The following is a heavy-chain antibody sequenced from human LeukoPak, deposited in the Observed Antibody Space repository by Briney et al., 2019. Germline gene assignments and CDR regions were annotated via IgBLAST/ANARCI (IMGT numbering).Heavy chain of an antibody. CDR1: GFTFTSHW. Sequence: GGSLRLSCAESGFTFTSHWMHWVRQAPGKGLVWVSHISDDGKKANYADSVKGRFTISRDAAKNTLHLQMDSLRVEDTAVYYCAASLRVTGTTYYCWGQGTMVTVSS. D-gene: IGHD1-20*01. CDR3: AASLRVTGTTYYC. V-gene: IGHV3-74*01. CDR2: ISDDGKKA. J-gene: IGHJ4*02.